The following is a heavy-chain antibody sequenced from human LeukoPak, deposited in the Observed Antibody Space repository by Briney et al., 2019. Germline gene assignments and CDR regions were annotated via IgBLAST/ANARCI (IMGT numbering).Heavy chain of an antibody. D-gene: IGHD6-19*01. V-gene: IGHV4-38-2*02. Sequence: SETLSLTCTVSGYSISSGYYWGWIRQPPGKGLEWNGSIYHSGSTYYNPSLKSRVTISVDTSKNQFSLKLSSVTAADTAVYYCAREIAVAEQNWFDPWGQGTLVTVSS. CDR3: AREIAVAEQNWFDP. CDR2: IYHSGST. J-gene: IGHJ5*02. CDR1: GYSISSGYY.